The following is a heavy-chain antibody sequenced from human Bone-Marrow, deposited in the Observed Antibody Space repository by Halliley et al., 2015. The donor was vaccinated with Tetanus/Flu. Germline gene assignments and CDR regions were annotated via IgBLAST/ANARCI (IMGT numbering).Heavy chain of an antibody. D-gene: IGHD3-10*01. CDR1: GDSISGYY. J-gene: IGHJ4*02. CDR3: ARGAGWTPGD. Sequence: TLSLTCSVSGDSISGYYCNWIRQPPGKGLEGIGNIHYTGNTEHNPSLKSRVTISVDTSKNQFSLNLNSVTAADTAVYYCARGAGWTPGDWGQGTLVPVSP. V-gene: IGHV4-59*01. CDR2: IHYTGNT.